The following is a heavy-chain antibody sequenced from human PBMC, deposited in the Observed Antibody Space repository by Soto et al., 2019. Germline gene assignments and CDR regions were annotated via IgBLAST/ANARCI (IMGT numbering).Heavy chain of an antibody. D-gene: IGHD3-16*01. Sequence: PGGSLRLFCAASGFTFSSYSMNWVRQAPGKGLEWVSSISSSSSYIYYADSVKGRFTISRDNAKNSLYLQMNSLRAEDTAVYYCARVLGGDGFDYWGQGTLGTVS. CDR1: GFTFSSYS. V-gene: IGHV3-21*01. CDR3: ARVLGGDGFDY. J-gene: IGHJ4*02. CDR2: ISSSSSYI.